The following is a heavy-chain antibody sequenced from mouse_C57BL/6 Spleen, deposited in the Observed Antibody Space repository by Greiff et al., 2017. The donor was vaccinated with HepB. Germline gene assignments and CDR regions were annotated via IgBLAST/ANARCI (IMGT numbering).Heavy chain of an antibody. CDR1: GYAFTNYL. D-gene: IGHD2-4*01. V-gene: IGHV1-54*01. CDR3: ARNYDYDDY. Sequence: VQLVESGAELVRPGTSVKVSCKASGYAFTNYLIEWVKQRPGQGLEWIGVINPGSGGTNYNEKFKGKATLTADKSSSTAYMQLSSLTSEDSAVYFCARNYDYDDYWGQGTTLTVSS. J-gene: IGHJ2*01. CDR2: INPGSGGT.